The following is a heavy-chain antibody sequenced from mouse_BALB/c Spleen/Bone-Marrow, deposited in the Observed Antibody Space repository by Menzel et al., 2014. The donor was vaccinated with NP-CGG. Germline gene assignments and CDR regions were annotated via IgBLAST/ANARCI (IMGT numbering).Heavy chain of an antibody. D-gene: IGHD1-1*01. V-gene: IGHV1-67*01. CDR3: ARNFYGSSYFDY. J-gene: IGHJ2*01. Sequence: QVQLKQSGPEVVRPGVSVKLSCKGSGYTFTAYAMHWVKQSHAESLEWIGLISTYSGNTHYNQDFKGKATMTVDKSSSTAYMDLARLTSEDSAIYYCARNFYGSSYFDYWGQGTTLTVSS. CDR1: GYTFTAYA. CDR2: ISTYSGNT.